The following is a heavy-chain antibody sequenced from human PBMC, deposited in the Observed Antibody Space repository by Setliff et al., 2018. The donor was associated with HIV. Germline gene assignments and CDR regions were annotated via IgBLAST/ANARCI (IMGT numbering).Heavy chain of an antibody. CDR1: GFTFSSHS. CDR2: IKQDESER. D-gene: IGHD3-22*01. J-gene: IGHJ4*02. V-gene: IGHV3-7*03. Sequence: GGSLRLSCAASGFTFSSHSMNWVRQVPGKGLEWVATIKQDESERHYVDAVKGRFTISRDDAKNSLYLQMNSLRAEDSAVYYCASGSRDDSVYRPVDYWGRGTLVTVSS. CDR3: ASGSRDDSVYRPVDY.